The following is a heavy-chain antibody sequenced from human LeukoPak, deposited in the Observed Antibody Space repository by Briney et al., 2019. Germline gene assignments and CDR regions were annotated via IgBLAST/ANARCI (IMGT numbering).Heavy chain of an antibody. CDR3: ARGGSSGYYYSLFAFDI. CDR1: GESFSGYY. Sequence: SETLSLTCAVYGESFSGYYWSWIRQPAGKGLEWIGRIYTSGSTNYNPSLKSRVTISVDTSKNQFSLKLSSVTAADTAVYHCARGGSSGYYYSLFAFDIWGQGTMVTVSS. V-gene: IGHV4-59*10. J-gene: IGHJ3*02. CDR2: IYTSGST. D-gene: IGHD3-22*01.